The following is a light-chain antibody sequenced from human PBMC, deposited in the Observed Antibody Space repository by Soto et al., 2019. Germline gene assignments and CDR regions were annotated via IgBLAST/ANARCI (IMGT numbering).Light chain of an antibody. J-gene: IGLJ1*01. Sequence: QSALTQPASVSGSPGQSITISCTGTSSDVGGYNYVSWYQQHPGKAPKLMIYDVSNRPSVVSNRLSGSKSGNTASLTISGLPAEDEADYYCSSYTSSSTPYVFGTGTKLTVL. CDR2: DVS. V-gene: IGLV2-14*01. CDR3: SSYTSSSTPYV. CDR1: SSDVGGYNY.